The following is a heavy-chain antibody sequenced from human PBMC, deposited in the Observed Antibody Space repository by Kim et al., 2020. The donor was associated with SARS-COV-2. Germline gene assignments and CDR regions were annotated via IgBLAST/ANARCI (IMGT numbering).Heavy chain of an antibody. J-gene: IGHJ6*02. Sequence: GGSLRLSCAAFGFTFSHYSMNWVRQAPGKGLEFVSCISSSSSTIYYADSVKGRFTISRDNAKNSLYLQMHSLRDEDTAVYFCASQGGAAPDYGMDVWGQGTTVTVSS. CDR1: GFTFSHYS. CDR3: ASQGGAAPDYGMDV. CDR2: ISSSSSTI. D-gene: IGHD6-13*01. V-gene: IGHV3-48*02.